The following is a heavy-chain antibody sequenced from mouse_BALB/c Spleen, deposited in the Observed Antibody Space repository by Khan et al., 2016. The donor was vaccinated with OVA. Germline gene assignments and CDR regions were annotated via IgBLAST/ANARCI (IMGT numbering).Heavy chain of an antibody. Sequence: QIQLVQSGAELVRPGSSVKISCKASGYAFSSYWMNWVKQRPGQGLEWIGQIYPGDGDTNYNGKFKGKATLTADKSSSTAYMQLSSLTSEDSAVYFCARQLGGDYFDYWGQGTTLTVSS. D-gene: IGHD4-1*02. J-gene: IGHJ2*01. CDR1: GYAFSSYW. CDR3: ARQLGGDYFDY. V-gene: IGHV1-80*01. CDR2: IYPGDGDT.